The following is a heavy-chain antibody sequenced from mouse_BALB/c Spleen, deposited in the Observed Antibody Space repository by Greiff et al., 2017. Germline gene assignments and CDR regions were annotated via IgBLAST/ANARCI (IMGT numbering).Heavy chain of an antibody. J-gene: IGHJ1*01. CDR1: GFNIKDYY. D-gene: IGHD2-1*01. Sequence: EVKVVESGAELVRPGALVKLSCKASGFNIKDYYMHWVKQRPEQGLEWIGWIDPENGNTIYDPKFQGKASITADTSSNTAYLQLSSLTSEDTAVYYCARSYGNWYFDVWGAGTTVTVSS. CDR3: ARSYGNWYFDV. V-gene: IGHV14-1*02. CDR2: IDPENGNT.